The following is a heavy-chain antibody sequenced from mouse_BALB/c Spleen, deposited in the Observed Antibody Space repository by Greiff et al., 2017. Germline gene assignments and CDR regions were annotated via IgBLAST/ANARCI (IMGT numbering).Heavy chain of an antibody. CDR1: GYAFTNYW. D-gene: IGHD2-14*01. Sequence: QVQLQQSGAELVRPGTSVKISCKASGYAFTNYWLGWVKQRPGHGLEWIGDIYPGSGNTYYNEKFKGKATLTADKSSSTAYMQLSSLTSEDSAVYFCARGYRYGYFDVWGAGTTVTVSS. V-gene: IGHV1-63*01. J-gene: IGHJ1*01. CDR2: IYPGSGNT. CDR3: ARGYRYGYFDV.